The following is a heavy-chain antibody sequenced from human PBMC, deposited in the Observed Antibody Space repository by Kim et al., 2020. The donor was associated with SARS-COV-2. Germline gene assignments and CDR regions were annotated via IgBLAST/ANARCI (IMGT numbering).Heavy chain of an antibody. CDR2: IYYSGST. CDR3: ARDGVDPESITMVRGVGAFDI. Sequence: SETLSLTCTVSGGSISSGGYYWSWIRQHPGKGLEWIGYIYYSGSTYYNPSLKSRVTISVDTSKNQFSLKLSSVTAADTAVYYCARDGVDPESITMVRGVGAFDIWGQGTMVTVSS. CDR1: GGSISSGGYY. D-gene: IGHD3-10*01. V-gene: IGHV4-31*03. J-gene: IGHJ3*02.